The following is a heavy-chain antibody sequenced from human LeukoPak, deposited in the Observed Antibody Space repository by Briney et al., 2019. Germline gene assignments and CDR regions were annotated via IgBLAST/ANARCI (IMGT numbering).Heavy chain of an antibody. CDR3: ARHYRDWFDP. V-gene: IGHV4-59*08. J-gene: IGHJ5*02. Sequence: PSETLSLTCTVSGGSISPYYWSWIRQPPGKGLEWIGYISYSGSTNYNPSLKSRVTMSVDTSKTQLSLKLSSVTAADTAVYYCARHYRDWFDPWGQGTLVTVSS. CDR2: ISYSGST. D-gene: IGHD3-16*02. CDR1: GGSISPYY.